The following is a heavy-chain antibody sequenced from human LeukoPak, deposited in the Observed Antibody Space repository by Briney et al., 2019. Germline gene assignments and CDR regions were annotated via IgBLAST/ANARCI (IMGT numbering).Heavy chain of an antibody. CDR1: GLTFSSYA. CDR2: ISGSGGST. J-gene: IGHJ4*02. CDR3: AKGVVVVPAALNYFDY. V-gene: IGHV3-23*01. D-gene: IGHD2-2*01. Sequence: PGGSLRLSCAASGLTFSSYAMSWVRQAPGKGLEWVSAISGSGGSTYYADSVKGRFTISRDNSKNTLYLQMNSLRAEDTAVYYCAKGVVVVPAALNYFDYWGQGTLVTVSS.